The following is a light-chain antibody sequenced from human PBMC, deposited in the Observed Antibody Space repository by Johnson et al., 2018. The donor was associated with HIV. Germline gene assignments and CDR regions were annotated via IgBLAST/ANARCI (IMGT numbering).Light chain of an antibody. CDR1: SSNIGNNY. V-gene: IGLV1-51*02. J-gene: IGLJ1*01. CDR3: GTWDSSLSAYV. Sequence: QSVLTQPPSVSAAPGQKVTISCSGSSSNIGNNYVSWYQQLPGTAPKLLIFKNHERPSGIPDRFSGSKSGTSATLGITGLQTGDEADDYCGTWDSSLSAYVFGTGTKVTVL. CDR2: KNH.